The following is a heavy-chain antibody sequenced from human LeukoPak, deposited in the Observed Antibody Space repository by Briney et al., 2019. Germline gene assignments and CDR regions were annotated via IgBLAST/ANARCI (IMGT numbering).Heavy chain of an antibody. Sequence: ASVKVSCKASGYTFTRYYMYWVRQAPGQGLEWMGIINPSGGTTNYAQKFQGGVTMTRDTSTSTVYMELSSLRSEDTAVYYCARGLHIRLYDSRGYFDYWGQGTVVTVSS. D-gene: IGHD3-22*01. CDR2: INPSGGTT. CDR1: GYTFTRYY. J-gene: IGHJ4*02. CDR3: ARGLHIRLYDSRGYFDY. V-gene: IGHV1-46*01.